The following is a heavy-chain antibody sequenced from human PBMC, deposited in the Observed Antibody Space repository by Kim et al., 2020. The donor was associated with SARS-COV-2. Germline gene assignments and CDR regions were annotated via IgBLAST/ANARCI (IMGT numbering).Heavy chain of an antibody. Sequence: SETLSLTCAVYGGSFSNHYWSWVRQPPGKGLEWIGKIDHSANTTYNPSLKSRVTISVDTSKNQFSLRLTSVTAADTAVYFCAGGPGLYSSGWYLNYWGQGTLVSVSS. CDR3: AGGPGLYSSGWYLNY. CDR2: IDHSANT. CDR1: GGSFSNHY. J-gene: IGHJ4*02. V-gene: IGHV4-34*01. D-gene: IGHD6-19*01.